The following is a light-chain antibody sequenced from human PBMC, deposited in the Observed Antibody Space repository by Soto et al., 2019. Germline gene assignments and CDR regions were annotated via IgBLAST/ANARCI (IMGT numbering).Light chain of an antibody. CDR1: QTIKNY. Sequence: DIQMTQSPSSLSASVGDRVTITCRAGQTIKNYLNWYQQRPGQAPSLLIHAATNLQSGVPRRFSGSGSGTDFTLTIRSLQPEDFATYYCQQSYSPRKTFGGGTKVEIK. V-gene: IGKV1-39*01. CDR2: AAT. CDR3: QQSYSPRKT. J-gene: IGKJ4*01.